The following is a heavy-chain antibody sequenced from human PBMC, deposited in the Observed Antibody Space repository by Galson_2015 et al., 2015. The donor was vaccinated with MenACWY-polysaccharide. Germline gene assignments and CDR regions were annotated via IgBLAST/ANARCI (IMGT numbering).Heavy chain of an antibody. CDR3: AKGAAHYGAGNYYDS. J-gene: IGHJ4*02. CDR2: LSPTTGNT. D-gene: IGHD3-10*01. Sequence: SLRLSCAGSGLTFSSYGMGWVRQAPGKGLEWVSGLSPTTGNTYYADSVRGRFTISRDNSKNTLYLQMDSLRAEDTALYYCAKGAAHYGAGNYYDSWGQGTQVTVSS. CDR1: GLTFSSYG. V-gene: IGHV3-23*01.